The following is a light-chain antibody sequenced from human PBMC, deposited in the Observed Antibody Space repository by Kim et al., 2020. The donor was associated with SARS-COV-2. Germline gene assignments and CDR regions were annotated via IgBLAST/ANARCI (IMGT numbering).Light chain of an antibody. J-gene: IGKJ2*01. CDR2: DAS. V-gene: IGKV1-5*01. CDR3: QQYDTYPHT. Sequence: DIQMTQSPSTLSVSVGDRVTITCRASQSISNWLAWYQQTPGKAPKLLIYDASRLDSGVPSRFSGSGSGTEFTLTISSLQPDDFATYYCQQYDTYPHTFGQGTKLEI. CDR1: QSISNW.